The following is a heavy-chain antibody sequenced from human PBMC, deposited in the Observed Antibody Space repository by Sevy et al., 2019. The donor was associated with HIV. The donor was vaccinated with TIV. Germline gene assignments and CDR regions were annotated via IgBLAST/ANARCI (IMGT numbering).Heavy chain of an antibody. CDR2: ISYIGST. D-gene: IGHD6-13*01. CDR3: VRDRIAAAGGYFDN. CDR1: GGSLSSGSYY. J-gene: IGHJ4*02. Sequence: SETLSLTCTVSGGSLSSGSYYWSWIRQPPGKGLEWIGYISYIGSTNYNPSLKSRVTISVDTSKNQFALRLTSVTAADTAVYYCVRDRIAAAGGYFDNWGQGTLVTVSS. V-gene: IGHV4-61*01.